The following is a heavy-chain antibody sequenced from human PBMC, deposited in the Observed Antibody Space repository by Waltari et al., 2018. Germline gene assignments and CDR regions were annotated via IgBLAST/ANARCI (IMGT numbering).Heavy chain of an antibody. CDR3: ARYNWNYVEYFDY. CDR2: IYTSGST. V-gene: IGHV4-61*09. CDR1: GGSISSGSYS. D-gene: IGHD1-7*01. J-gene: IGHJ4*02. Sequence: QLQESGPGLVKPSQTLSLTCTVSGGSISSGSYSWSWIRQPAGKGLAWIGYIYTSGSTNYNPSLKSRVTISVDTSKNQFSLKLSAVTAADTAVYYCARYNWNYVEYFDYWGQGTLVTVSS.